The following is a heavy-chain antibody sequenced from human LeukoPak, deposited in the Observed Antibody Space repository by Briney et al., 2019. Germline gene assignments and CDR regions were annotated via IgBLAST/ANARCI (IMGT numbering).Heavy chain of an antibody. D-gene: IGHD3-16*01. J-gene: IGHJ6*03. CDR1: GGSFSGYY. CDR3: ARVKDPGGYYYYYYMDV. Sequence: SETLSLTCAVYGGSFSGYYWSWIRQPPGKGLEWIGEINHSEGTKYNPSLKSRVTISVDTSKNQFSLKLSSVTAADTAMYYCARVKDPGGYYYYYYMDVWGKGTTVTVSS. V-gene: IGHV4-34*01. CDR2: INHSEGT.